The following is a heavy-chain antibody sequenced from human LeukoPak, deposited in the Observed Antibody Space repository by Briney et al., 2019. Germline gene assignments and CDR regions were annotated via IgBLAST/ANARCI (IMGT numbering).Heavy chain of an antibody. V-gene: IGHV3-53*01. J-gene: IGHJ6*03. CDR2: IYSGGST. CDR3: ARTPFNIVVVPAAIEVQSNFYMDV. CDR1: GFTVNSKY. D-gene: IGHD2-2*01. Sequence: GSLRLSCAASGFTVNSKYMSWVRQAPGEGLEWVSVIYSGGSTYYADSVKGRFTISRDNSKNTLYLQMNSLRAEDTAVYYCARTPFNIVVVPAAIEVQSNFYMDVWGKGTTVTGSS.